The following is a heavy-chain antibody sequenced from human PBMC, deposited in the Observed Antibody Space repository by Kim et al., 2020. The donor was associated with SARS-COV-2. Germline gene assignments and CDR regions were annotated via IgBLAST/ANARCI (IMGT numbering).Heavy chain of an antibody. J-gene: IGHJ4*02. D-gene: IGHD6-13*01. CDR3: AKDIRSGIAAAAEKFDY. V-gene: IGHV3-23*01. CDR1: GFTFSLYA. Sequence: GGSLRLSCAASGFTFSLYAMNWVRQAPGKGLEWVSGISVSGGSTYYADSVKGRFTISRDNSKNTLYLQLNSLRAEDTAVYYCAKDIRSGIAAAAEKFDYWGQGTLVTVSS. CDR2: ISVSGGST.